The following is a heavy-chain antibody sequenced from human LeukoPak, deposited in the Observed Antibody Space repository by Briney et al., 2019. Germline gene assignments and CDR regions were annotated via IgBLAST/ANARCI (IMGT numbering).Heavy chain of an antibody. CDR1: GFTFSSYS. CDR2: ISSSSSYI. Sequence: GGSLRLSCAASGFTFSSYSMNWVRQAPGKGLEWVSSISSSSSYIYYADSVKGRFTISRDNAKISLYLQMNSLRAEDTAVYYCARDDPIAAADLDYWGQGTLVTVSS. V-gene: IGHV3-21*01. D-gene: IGHD6-13*01. J-gene: IGHJ4*02. CDR3: ARDDPIAAADLDY.